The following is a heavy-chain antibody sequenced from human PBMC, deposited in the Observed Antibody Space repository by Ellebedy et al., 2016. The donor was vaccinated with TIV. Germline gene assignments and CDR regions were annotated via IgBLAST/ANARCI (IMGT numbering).Heavy chain of an antibody. CDR2: IYYSGST. V-gene: IGHV4-59*01. CDR3: ARVTVAGTSPLFDY. CDR1: GGSISSYY. Sequence: SETLSLTXTVSGGSISSYYWSWIRQPPGKGLEWIGYIYYSGSTNYNPSLKSRVTISVDTSKNQFSLKLSSVTAADTAVYYCARVTVAGTSPLFDYWGQGTLVTVSS. D-gene: IGHD6-19*01. J-gene: IGHJ4*02.